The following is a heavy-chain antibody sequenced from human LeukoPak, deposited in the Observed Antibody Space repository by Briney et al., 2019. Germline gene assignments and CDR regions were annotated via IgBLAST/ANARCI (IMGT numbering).Heavy chain of an antibody. CDR1: GYSFTKYD. V-gene: IGHV7-4-1*02. J-gene: IGHJ4*02. CDR3: ARNNADGEGRFSY. D-gene: IGHD3-10*01. CDR2: INTNTGNP. Sequence: ASVKVSCKASGYSFTKYDMNWVRQAPGQGLEWMGWINTNTGNPTYAQGFTGRFVFSLDTSVSTAYLQISSLKAEDTAVYYCARNNADGEGRFSYWGQGTLVTVSS.